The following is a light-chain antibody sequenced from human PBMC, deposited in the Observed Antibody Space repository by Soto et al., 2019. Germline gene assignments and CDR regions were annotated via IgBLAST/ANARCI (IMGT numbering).Light chain of an antibody. J-gene: IGLJ2*01. CDR3: QNYHSSLGSVV. CDR1: STNIGGGYD. Sequence: QSVLTQPPSVSGAPGQSITLSCTESSTNIGGGYDVYWYQQLPGTAPTLLIYGNSNRPSGVPSRLSGSNTGTSASLAITGVQAEEEDDDYCQNYHSSLGSVVFGRGTKLTVL. V-gene: IGLV1-40*01. CDR2: GNS.